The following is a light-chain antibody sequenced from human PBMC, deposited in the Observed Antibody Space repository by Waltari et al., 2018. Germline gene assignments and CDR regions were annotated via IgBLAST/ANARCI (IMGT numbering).Light chain of an antibody. J-gene: IGLJ3*02. Sequence: QSVLTQPPSVSGTPGQRVTISCSGSASNIGNNLVNWYQQFPGKAPKLLLYRSDHRPSGAPDRFSGSKSGTSASLAISGLQSEDEADYYCAAWDDSLNGRWVFGGGTKVTVL. CDR3: AAWDDSLNGRWV. CDR2: RSD. V-gene: IGLV1-44*01. CDR1: ASNIGNNL.